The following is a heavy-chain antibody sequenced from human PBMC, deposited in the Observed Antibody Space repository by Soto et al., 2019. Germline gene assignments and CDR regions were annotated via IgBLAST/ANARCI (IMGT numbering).Heavy chain of an antibody. CDR1: GFSFSSYG. Sequence: PGGSLRLSCAASGFSFSSYGMHWVRQAPGKGLEWVAVISYDGSNKNYVDSVKGRFSISRDNSKNTLYPQMISLRTEDTAVYYCAKVRLTEKGEFDYWGQGTLVTVSS. D-gene: IGHD1-26*01. CDR3: AKVRLTEKGEFDY. V-gene: IGHV3-30*18. CDR2: ISYDGSNK. J-gene: IGHJ4*02.